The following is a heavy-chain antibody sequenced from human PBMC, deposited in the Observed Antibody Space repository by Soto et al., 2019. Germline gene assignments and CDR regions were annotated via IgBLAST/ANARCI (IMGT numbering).Heavy chain of an antibody. Sequence: GGSLRLSCAASGFTFSSYAMHWVRQATGKGLEWVSAIGTAGDTYYPGSVKGRFTISRENAKNTLYLQMNSLRAEDTAVYYCAKDTAILTYYYYGVDVWGQGTTVTVSS. V-gene: IGHV3-13*04. CDR2: IGTAGDT. D-gene: IGHD2-21*02. CDR3: AKDTAILTYYYYGVDV. CDR1: GFTFSSYA. J-gene: IGHJ6*02.